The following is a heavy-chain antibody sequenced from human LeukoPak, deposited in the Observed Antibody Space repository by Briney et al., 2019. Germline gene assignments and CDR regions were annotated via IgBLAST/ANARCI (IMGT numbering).Heavy chain of an antibody. D-gene: IGHD6-13*01. V-gene: IGHV1-69*05. CDR2: IIPIFGTA. J-gene: IGHJ6*03. CDR3: ARAVGSSWYREYYYYYMDV. Sequence: SVKVSCKASGGTFSSYAISWVRQAPGQGLEWMGRIIPIFGTANYAQKFQGRVTITTDESTSTAYMELSSLRSEDTGVYDCARAVGSSWYREYYYYYMDVWGKGTTVTVSS. CDR1: GGTFSSYA.